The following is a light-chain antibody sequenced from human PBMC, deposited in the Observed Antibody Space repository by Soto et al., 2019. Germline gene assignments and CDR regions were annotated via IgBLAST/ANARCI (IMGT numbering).Light chain of an antibody. CDR3: QQSYSTPFT. J-gene: IGKJ3*01. Sequence: DIQMTQSPSSLSASVGDRVTITCRASQSISSYLNWYQQKPGKAPKLLIDAASSLQSGVPSRFSGNGSGTDFTLTISSLQPEDFATYYCQQSYSTPFTFGPGTKVDIK. CDR2: AAS. V-gene: IGKV1-39*01. CDR1: QSISSY.